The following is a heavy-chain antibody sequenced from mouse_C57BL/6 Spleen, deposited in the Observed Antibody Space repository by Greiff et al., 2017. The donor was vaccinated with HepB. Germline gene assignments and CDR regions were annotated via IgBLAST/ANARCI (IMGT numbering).Heavy chain of an antibody. CDR1: GYSITSGYY. CDR3: ARGDSSYWYFDV. Sequence: ESGPGLVKPSQSLSLTCSVTGYSITSGYYWNWIRQFPGNKLEWMGYISYDGSNNYNPSLKNRISITRDTSKNQFFLKLNSVTTEDTATYYCARGDSSYWYFDVWGTGTTVTVSS. J-gene: IGHJ1*03. D-gene: IGHD1-1*01. CDR2: ISYDGSN. V-gene: IGHV3-6*01.